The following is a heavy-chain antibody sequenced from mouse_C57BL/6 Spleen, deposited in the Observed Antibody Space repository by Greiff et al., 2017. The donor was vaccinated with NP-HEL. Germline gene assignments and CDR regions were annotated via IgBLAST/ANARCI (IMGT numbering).Heavy chain of an antibody. CDR1: GYTFTSYW. CDR2: IDPSDSYT. J-gene: IGHJ2*01. V-gene: IGHV1-59*01. Sequence: QVQLQQPGAELVRPGTSVKLSCKASGYTFTSYWMHWVKQRPGQGLEWIGVIDPSDSYTNYNQKFKGKATLTVDTSSSTAYMQLSSLTSEDSAVYYCAREGSSGDYFDYWGQGTTLTVSS. D-gene: IGHD1-1*01. CDR3: AREGSSGDYFDY.